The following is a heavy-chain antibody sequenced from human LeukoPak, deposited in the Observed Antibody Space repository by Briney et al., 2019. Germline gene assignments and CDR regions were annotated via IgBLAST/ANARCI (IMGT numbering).Heavy chain of an antibody. D-gene: IGHD6-19*01. V-gene: IGHV3-66*01. CDR3: ARAEVAGTFGY. Sequence: GGSLRLSCAASGFSVSGNSMNWVRRAPGKGLEWVSVIDSGGTTYYADSVRGRFIISRDNSKNTLYLQMNSLRAEDTAVYYCARAEVAGTFGYWGQGTLVTVSS. J-gene: IGHJ4*02. CDR1: GFSVSGNS. CDR2: IDSGGTT.